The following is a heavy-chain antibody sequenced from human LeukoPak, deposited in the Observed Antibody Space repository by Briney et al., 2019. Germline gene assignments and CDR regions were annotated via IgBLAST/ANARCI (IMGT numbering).Heavy chain of an antibody. Sequence: GRQAPGEGVGGGANIKQRRSEKYYADSVKGRFTVSRDNAKNSLNLHVNSLSAGDTAVYYCARGPNYGDRVYFLVSWGQGTKVTVSS. J-gene: IGHJ4*02. D-gene: IGHD4-17*01. CDR2: IKQRRSEK. CDR3: ARGPNYGDRVYFLVS. V-gene: IGHV3-7*01.